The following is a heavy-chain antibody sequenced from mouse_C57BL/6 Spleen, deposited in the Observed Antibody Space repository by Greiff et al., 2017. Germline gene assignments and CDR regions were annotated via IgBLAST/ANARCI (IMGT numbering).Heavy chain of an antibody. CDR2: IHPNSGST. CDR3: ARVNDVYAMAY. CDR1: GYTFTSYW. Sequence: VQLQQPGAELVKPGASVKLSCKASGYTFTSYWMHWVKQRPGQGLEWIGMIHPNSGSTNYNEKFKSKATLTVDKSSSTAYMQLSSLTSEDSAVYYCARVNDVYAMAYWGQGNLVTVSS. V-gene: IGHV1-64*01. J-gene: IGHJ4*01.